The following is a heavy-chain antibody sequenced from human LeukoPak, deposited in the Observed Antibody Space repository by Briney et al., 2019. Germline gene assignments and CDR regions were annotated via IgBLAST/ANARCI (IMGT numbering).Heavy chain of an antibody. V-gene: IGHV4-39*07. Sequence: SETLCLTCTVSGGSISSNSYYWGWIRQPPGKGLEWIGSMYYSGSSYYNPSLKSRVTISVDTSKNQFSLKLSSVTAADSAVYYCARAGGFTLLRVAVNNWFDPWGQGTLVTVSS. CDR2: MYYSGSS. CDR1: GGSISSNSYY. J-gene: IGHJ5*02. CDR3: ARAGGFTLLRVAVNNWFDP. D-gene: IGHD2-15*01.